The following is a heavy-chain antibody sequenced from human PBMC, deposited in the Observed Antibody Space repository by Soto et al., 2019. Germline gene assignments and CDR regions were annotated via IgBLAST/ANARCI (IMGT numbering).Heavy chain of an antibody. J-gene: IGHJ4*01. Sequence: SETLSLTCAVYGGSFSGYDWSRIRQPPGKGLEWIGEINHSGSTNYNPSLKSRVTISVDTSKNQFSLKLSSVTAADTAVYYCARLWGFTDYWGHGTLVTISS. CDR2: INHSGST. CDR3: ARLWGFTDY. D-gene: IGHD3-10*01. CDR1: GGSFSGYD. V-gene: IGHV4-34*01.